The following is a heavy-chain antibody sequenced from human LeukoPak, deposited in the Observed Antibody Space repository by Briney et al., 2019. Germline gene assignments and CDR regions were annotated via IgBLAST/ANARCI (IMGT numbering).Heavy chain of an antibody. CDR1: GYTFTGYY. J-gene: IGHJ5*02. CDR2: INPNSGGT. CDR3: ARGHKKLLWFGESESSRLVDP. D-gene: IGHD3-10*01. Sequence: ASVKVSCKASGYTFTGYYMHWVRQAPGQGLEWMGWINPNSGGTNYAQKFQGRVTMTRDTSISTAYMELSRLRSDDTAVYYCARGHKKLLWFGESESSRLVDPWGQGTLVTVSS. V-gene: IGHV1-2*02.